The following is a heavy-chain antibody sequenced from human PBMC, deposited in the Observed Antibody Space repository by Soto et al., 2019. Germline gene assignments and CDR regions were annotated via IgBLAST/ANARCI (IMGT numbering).Heavy chain of an antibody. CDR2: ISYDGSNK. J-gene: IGHJ4*02. Sequence: QVQLVESGGGVVQPGRSLRLSCTASGFTFSNYGMHWVRQAPGKGLEWVALISYDGSNKYFPDSVKGRFTISRDNSKNTLYLQMNSLRAEDTALYYCAKQRAGYGSGSDTFHFDFWGQGTLVTVSS. D-gene: IGHD3-10*01. CDR1: GFTFSNYG. CDR3: AKQRAGYGSGSDTFHFDF. V-gene: IGHV3-30*18.